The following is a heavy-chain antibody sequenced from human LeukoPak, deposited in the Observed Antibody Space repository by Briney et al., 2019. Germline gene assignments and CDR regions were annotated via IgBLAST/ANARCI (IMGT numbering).Heavy chain of an antibody. CDR3: ARVGESITIFGVVTRGPIDY. Sequence: SETLSLTCAVSDDSMRSDSYYWGWTRQSPGTALEWIGSISNRGRTLYSPSLKSRVTISIDTSKNQFSLKLSSVTAADTAVYYCARVGESITIFGVVTRGPIDYWGQGTLVTVSS. J-gene: IGHJ4*02. D-gene: IGHD3-3*01. CDR1: DDSMRSDSYY. V-gene: IGHV4-39*07. CDR2: ISNRGRT.